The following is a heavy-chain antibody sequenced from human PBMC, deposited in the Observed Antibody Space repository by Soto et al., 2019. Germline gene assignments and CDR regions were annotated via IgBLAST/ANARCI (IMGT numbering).Heavy chain of an antibody. CDR1: GFTLSSYA. D-gene: IGHD4-17*01. Sequence: VGSLRLSCAASGFTLSSYAMSWVRQAPGKGLEWVSAISGSGGSTYYADSVKGRFTISRDNSKNTLYLQMNSLRAEDTAVYYCAKRVTTLKNYYYYAMDVPGQGSTVTV. J-gene: IGHJ6*02. CDR3: AKRVTTLKNYYYYAMDV. CDR2: ISGSGGST. V-gene: IGHV3-23*01.